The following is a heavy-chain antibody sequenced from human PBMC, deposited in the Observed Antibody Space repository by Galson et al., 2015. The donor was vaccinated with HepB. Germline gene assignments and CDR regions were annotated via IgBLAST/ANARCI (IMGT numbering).Heavy chain of an antibody. CDR3: ARDDFYYDSSGYYNWFDP. CDR1: GGSISSYY. D-gene: IGHD3-22*01. CDR2: IYASGST. J-gene: IGHJ5*02. Sequence: TLSLTCTVSGGSISSYYWSWIRQPAGKGLEWIGRIYASGSTNYNPSLKSRVTMSVDTSKNQFSLKLSSVTAADTAVYYYARDDFYYDSSGYYNWFDPWGQGTLVTVSS. V-gene: IGHV4-4*07.